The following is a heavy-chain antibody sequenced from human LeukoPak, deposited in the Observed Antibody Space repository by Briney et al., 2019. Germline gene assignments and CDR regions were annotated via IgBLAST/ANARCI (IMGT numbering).Heavy chain of an antibody. Sequence: GESLKISCKGSGYNFATFWITWVRQMPGKGLEWMGIINPGDSDTKYSPSFQGQVTISADKSINTAYLQWSSLKASDTAMYYCARHRDTGTFRIFDSWGQGTLVTVSS. V-gene: IGHV5-51*01. D-gene: IGHD1-26*01. J-gene: IGHJ4*02. CDR1: GYNFATFW. CDR3: ARHRDTGTFRIFDS. CDR2: INPGDSDT.